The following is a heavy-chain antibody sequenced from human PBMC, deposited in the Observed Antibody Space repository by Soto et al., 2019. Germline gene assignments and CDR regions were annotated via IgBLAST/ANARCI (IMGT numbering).Heavy chain of an antibody. CDR2: INHSGST. Sequence: NPSETLSLTCAVYGGSFSGYYWSWIRQPPGKGLEWIGEINHSGSTNYNPSLKSRVTISVDTSKNQFSLKLSSVTAADTAVYYCARVYYYDSSGYYSWFDTWGQGTLVTVSS. J-gene: IGHJ5*02. D-gene: IGHD3-22*01. V-gene: IGHV4-34*01. CDR1: GGSFSGYY. CDR3: ARVYYYDSSGYYSWFDT.